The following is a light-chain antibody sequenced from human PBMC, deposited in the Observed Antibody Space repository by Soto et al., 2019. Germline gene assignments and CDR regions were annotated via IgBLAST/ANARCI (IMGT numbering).Light chain of an antibody. CDR2: SAS. Sequence: EVVMTQSPATLSVFPGERVTLSCRASQSVSTSIAWYQQKPGQAPRLLIYSASTRATGIPARFSGSGSGTEFDLTISSLQSEDFAVYYCQQYIHGYSFGQGTELEIK. CDR1: QSVSTS. J-gene: IGKJ2*01. V-gene: IGKV3-15*01. CDR3: QQYIHGYS.